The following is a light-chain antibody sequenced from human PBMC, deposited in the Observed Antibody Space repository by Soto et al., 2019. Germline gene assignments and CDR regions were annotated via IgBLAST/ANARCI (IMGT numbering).Light chain of an antibody. CDR2: GAS. CDR1: QSVSSSY. V-gene: IGKV3D-20*02. CDR3: QQPRNWPT. J-gene: IGKJ1*01. Sequence: IVWTKYKGTLSLSPGERATLSCRASQSVSSSYLAWYQQKPGQSPRLLIYGASNRATGIPDRFSGSGSETDFTLTISSLEPEDSAVYYCQQPRNWPTFGQGTMVDIK.